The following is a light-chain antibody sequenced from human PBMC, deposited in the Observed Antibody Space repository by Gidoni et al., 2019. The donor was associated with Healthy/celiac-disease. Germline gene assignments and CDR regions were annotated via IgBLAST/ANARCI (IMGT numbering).Light chain of an antibody. V-gene: IGKV1-5*03. CDR2: KAS. CDR3: QRSNSYA. J-gene: IGKJ1*01. Sequence: DIQVTQSPSTLSASVGDRVTITCRASQGISSWLSWYQQKPGKAPKLLIYKASSFQRGVPSCFSGSSSGTDFTLTISSLQPEDVATYYCQRSNSYAFXXXTKVEIK. CDR1: QGISSW.